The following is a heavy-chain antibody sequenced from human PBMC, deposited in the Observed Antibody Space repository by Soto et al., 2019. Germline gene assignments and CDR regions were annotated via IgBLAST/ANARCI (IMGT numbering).Heavy chain of an antibody. Sequence: QVQLVQSGAEVKKPGSSVKVSCKASGGTFSSYGISWVRQAPGQGLEWMGGIIPIFGTANYAQKFQGRVTITAYESTSIVYMELSSLRSEDTTVYYCARDVTITIFGVDYYYGMDVWGQGTTVTVSS. CDR2: IIPIFGTA. D-gene: IGHD3-3*01. CDR1: GGTFSSYG. V-gene: IGHV1-69*12. J-gene: IGHJ6*02. CDR3: ARDVTITIFGVDYYYGMDV.